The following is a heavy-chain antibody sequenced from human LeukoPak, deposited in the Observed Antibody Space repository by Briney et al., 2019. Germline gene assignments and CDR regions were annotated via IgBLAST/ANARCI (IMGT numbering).Heavy chain of an antibody. CDR1: GYSFTSYW. Sequence: GESLKISCKGSGYSFTSYWIGWVRQMPGKGLEWMGIIYPGDSDTRYSPSFQGQVTISADKSISTAYLPWSSLKASDTAMYYCARHLTYSSSWNHGAFDIWGQGTMVTVSS. D-gene: IGHD6-13*01. V-gene: IGHV5-51*01. CDR2: IYPGDSDT. CDR3: ARHLTYSSSWNHGAFDI. J-gene: IGHJ3*02.